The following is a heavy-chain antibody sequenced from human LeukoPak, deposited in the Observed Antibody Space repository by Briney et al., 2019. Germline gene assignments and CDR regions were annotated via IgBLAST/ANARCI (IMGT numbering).Heavy chain of an antibody. V-gene: IGHV1-46*01. D-gene: IGHD2-21*02. J-gene: IGHJ4*02. CDR2: INPRGGST. CDR3: ARVGATGATADN. Sequence: ASVKVSCKAFGYTFTSNYMHWVRQAPGQGPEWMGIINPRGGSTDYAQKFQGRVTMTSDTSTSTVYMELKSLRSEDTAVYFCARVGATGATADNWGQGTLVTVSS. CDR1: GYTFTSNY.